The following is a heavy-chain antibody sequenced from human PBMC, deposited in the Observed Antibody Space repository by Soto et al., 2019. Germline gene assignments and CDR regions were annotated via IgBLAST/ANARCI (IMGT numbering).Heavy chain of an antibody. CDR1: GITFSSYA. CDR3: AREIARIFAFDI. CDR2: VLYDGSEK. D-gene: IGHD6-13*01. J-gene: IGHJ3*02. V-gene: IGHV3-30-3*01. Sequence: QVQLGESGGGVVQPGRSLRLSCAASGITFSSYAMHWVRQAPGKGLEWVAVVLYDGSEKYYADSVKGRFTISSDNSKNTLYLQMNSLRAEDTAAYYCAREIARIFAFDIWGQGTMVTVSS.